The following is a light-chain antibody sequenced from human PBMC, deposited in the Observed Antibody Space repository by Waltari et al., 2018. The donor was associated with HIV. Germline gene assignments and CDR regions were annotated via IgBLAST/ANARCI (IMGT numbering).Light chain of an antibody. Sequence: EIVMTQSPATLSVSPGERGIVSCRASQTIGINLAWYQQKPGQGPRLLIYGASTRATGIPGRCNGTGSGTDFTLTISSLQSEDFAFYYCQEYNSWPPRYTSGQGTKVEMK. CDR1: QTIGIN. CDR2: GAS. CDR3: QEYNSWPPRYT. J-gene: IGKJ2*01. V-gene: IGKV3-15*01.